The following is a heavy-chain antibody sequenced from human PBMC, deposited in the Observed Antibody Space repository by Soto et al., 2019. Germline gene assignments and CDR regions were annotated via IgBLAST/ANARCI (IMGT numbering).Heavy chain of an antibody. V-gene: IGHV3-74*01. D-gene: IGHD3-10*01. CDR3: ASTLQVWFGELFDAFDI. Sequence: EVQLVESGGGLVQPGGSLRLSCAASGFTFSSYWMHWVHQAPGKGLVWVSRINSDGSSTSYADSVKGRFTISRDNAKNTLYLQMNSLRAEDTAVYYCASTLQVWFGELFDAFDIWGQGTMVTVSS. J-gene: IGHJ3*02. CDR2: INSDGSST. CDR1: GFTFSSYW.